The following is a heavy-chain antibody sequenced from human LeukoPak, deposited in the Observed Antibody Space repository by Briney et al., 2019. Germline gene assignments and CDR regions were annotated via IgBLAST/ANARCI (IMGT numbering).Heavy chain of an antibody. CDR1: GFTFSRYG. CDR3: ARGGVPAAIFSRNWFDP. V-gene: IGHV3-30*03. CDR2: ISYDGSNK. J-gene: IGHJ5*02. D-gene: IGHD2-2*01. Sequence: GGSLRLSCAASGFTFSRYGMHWVRQAPGKGLEWVAVISYDGSNKYYADSVKGRFTISRDNSKNTLYLQMNSLRAEDTAVYYCARGGVPAAIFSRNWFDPWGQGTLVTVSS.